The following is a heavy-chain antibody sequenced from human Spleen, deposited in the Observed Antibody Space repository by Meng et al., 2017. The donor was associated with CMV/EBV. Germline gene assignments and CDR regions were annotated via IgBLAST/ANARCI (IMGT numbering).Heavy chain of an antibody. J-gene: IGHJ4*02. CDR3: ATAFNQLGY. CDR2: LNPADGET. V-gene: IGHV1-69-2*01. Sequence: KVSCKVSGYNFIDYYIHWMQQAPGKGLEWMGLLNPADGETTYAGKFQGRVTMTADTSTGTVYMELSSLRSEDTAVYYCATAFNQLGYWGQGTLVTVSS. D-gene: IGHD2-2*01. CDR1: GYNFIDYY.